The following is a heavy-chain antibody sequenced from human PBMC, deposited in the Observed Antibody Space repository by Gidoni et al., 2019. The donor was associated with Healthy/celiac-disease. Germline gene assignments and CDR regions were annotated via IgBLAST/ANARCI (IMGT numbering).Heavy chain of an antibody. CDR2: ICYDGSNK. J-gene: IGHJ5*02. CDR1: GFTFRSYG. CDR3: ARRQQLGQYNWFDP. Sequence: QVQLVEAGGGVVQPGRSRRLPCAASGFTFRSYGMHWVRQAPGKGLEWVAVICYDGSNKDYADSVKGGFTISRDNSKNTLYLQMNSLRAEDTAVYYCARRQQLGQYNWFDPWGQGTLVTGSS. D-gene: IGHD6-13*01. V-gene: IGHV3-33*01.